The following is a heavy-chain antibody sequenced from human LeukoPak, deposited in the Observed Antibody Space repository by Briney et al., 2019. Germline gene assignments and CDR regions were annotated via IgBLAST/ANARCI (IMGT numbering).Heavy chain of an antibody. J-gene: IGHJ4*02. V-gene: IGHV1-46*01. CDR3: ASSRNGYNTIEN. Sequence: ASVKVSCKASGYTFTSYYMHWVRQAPGQGLEWMGIINPSGGSTSYAQKFQGRVTMTRDTSTSTVYMELSSLRSEDTAVYYCASSRNGYNTIENWGQGTLVTVSS. D-gene: IGHD5-24*01. CDR2: INPSGGST. CDR1: GYTFTSYY.